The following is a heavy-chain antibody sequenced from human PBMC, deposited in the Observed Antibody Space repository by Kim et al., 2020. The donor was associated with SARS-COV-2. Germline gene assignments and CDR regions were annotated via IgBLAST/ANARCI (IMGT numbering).Heavy chain of an antibody. J-gene: IGHJ4*02. Sequence: TYAQGFTGRFVFSLDPSVSTAYLQISSLKAEDTAVYYCARQLAVAGSSDYWGQGTLVTVSS. D-gene: IGHD6-19*01. V-gene: IGHV7-4-1*02. CDR3: ARQLAVAGSSDY.